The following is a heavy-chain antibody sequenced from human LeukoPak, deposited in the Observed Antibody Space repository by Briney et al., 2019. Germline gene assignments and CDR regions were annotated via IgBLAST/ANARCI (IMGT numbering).Heavy chain of an antibody. CDR1: GGSISVYY. Sequence: PSETLSLTCTVSGGSISVYYWSWIRQPAGKPLEWIGRIHPDGTTNYNPSLKSRVSTSLDTSKNQFSLKLNSVTAADTAVYYCARGSGGGSGNNYKDHLYGMDVWGQGTTVSLS. D-gene: IGHD3-10*01. V-gene: IGHV4-4*07. CDR2: IHPDGTT. CDR3: ARGSGGGSGNNYKDHLYGMDV. J-gene: IGHJ6*02.